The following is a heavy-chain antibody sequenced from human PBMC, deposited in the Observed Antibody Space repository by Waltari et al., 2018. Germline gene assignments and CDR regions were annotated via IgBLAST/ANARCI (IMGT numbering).Heavy chain of an antibody. V-gene: IGHV3-48*03. CDR3: ARPGRQQRPGY. CDR2: ISNSGNTI. J-gene: IGHJ4*02. D-gene: IGHD6-25*01. CDR1: GFDISSFE. Sequence: EVQLVESGGGLVQPGGSLRLSCAASGFDISSFEMNWVRQAPGKGLEWVSYISNSGNTIYHADSVKGRFTISRDNAKNSLYLQMNSLRAEDTAVYYCARPGRQQRPGYWGQGTLVTVSS.